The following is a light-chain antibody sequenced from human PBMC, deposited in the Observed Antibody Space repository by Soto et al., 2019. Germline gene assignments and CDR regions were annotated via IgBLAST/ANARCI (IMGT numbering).Light chain of an antibody. CDR1: QSVSSSY. J-gene: IGKJ5*01. V-gene: IGKV3-20*01. CDR2: GAS. Sequence: EVVVKQSLVTLSLSKGERATXSCRXSQSVSSSYLAWYQQKPFQAPMLLIYGASIRATGIPYMFSGGWSGTDFNLTISRMAPEDFAVNYCQHYGTPRVVTFGDGTRLEVK. CDR3: QHYGTPRVVT.